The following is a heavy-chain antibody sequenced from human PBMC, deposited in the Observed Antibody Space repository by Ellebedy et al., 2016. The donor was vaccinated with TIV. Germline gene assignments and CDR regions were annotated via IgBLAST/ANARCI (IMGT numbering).Heavy chain of an antibody. CDR3: VSYPRPSVDYLVFDF. Sequence: GESLKISXAASGFTFNNQAMGWVRQSPGKGLECVSVVSGSGDRTYSADSVQGRFTISRDNSKNTLYMQMNGLIVEDTAIYYCVSYPRPSVDYLVFDFWGQGALVTVSS. J-gene: IGHJ4*02. CDR1: GFTFNNQA. V-gene: IGHV3-23*01. CDR2: VSGSGDRT. D-gene: IGHD3/OR15-3a*01.